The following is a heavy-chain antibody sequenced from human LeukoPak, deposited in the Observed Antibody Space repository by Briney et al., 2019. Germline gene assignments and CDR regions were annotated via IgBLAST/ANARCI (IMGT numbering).Heavy chain of an antibody. CDR1: GYTFTSYG. D-gene: IGHD2-2*01. CDR3: ARANLGYCSSTSCYGYYYYMDV. CDR2: ISAYNGNT. Sequence: ASVKVSCKASGYTFTSYGISWVRQAPGQGLEWMGWISAYNGNTNYAQKLQGRVTMITDTSTSTAYMELRSLRSDDTAVYYCARANLGYCSSTSCYGYYYYMDVWGKGTTVTVSS. V-gene: IGHV1-18*01. J-gene: IGHJ6*03.